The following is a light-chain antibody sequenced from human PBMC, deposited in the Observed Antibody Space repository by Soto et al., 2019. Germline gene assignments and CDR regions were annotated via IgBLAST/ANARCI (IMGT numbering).Light chain of an antibody. Sequence: IVVTQSPDSLAVSLGERATINCRSSQSVLFSTNNKNYLAWYQQKPGQPPKLLLYWASTRESGVPDRFSGGGSGTDFTLTISRLQAEDVAVYYCQQYYSTPLTFGGGTKVDIK. CDR2: WAS. CDR3: QQYYSTPLT. V-gene: IGKV4-1*01. J-gene: IGKJ4*01. CDR1: QSVLFSTNNKNY.